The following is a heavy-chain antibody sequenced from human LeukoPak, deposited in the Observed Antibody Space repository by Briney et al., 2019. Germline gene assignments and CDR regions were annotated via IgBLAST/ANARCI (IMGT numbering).Heavy chain of an antibody. Sequence: PSETLSLTCTVSGGSISSGSYYWSWIRQPAGKGLEWIGRIYTSGSTNYNPSLKSRVTISVDTSKNQFSLKLSSVTAADTAVYYCARDAQISFGETYLDYWGQGTLVTVSS. D-gene: IGHD3-10*01. CDR3: ARDAQISFGETYLDY. V-gene: IGHV4-61*02. CDR1: GGSISSGSYY. J-gene: IGHJ4*02. CDR2: IYTSGST.